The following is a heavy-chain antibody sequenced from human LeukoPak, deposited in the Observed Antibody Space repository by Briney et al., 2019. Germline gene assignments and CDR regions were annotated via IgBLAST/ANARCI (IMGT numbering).Heavy chain of an antibody. D-gene: IGHD1/OR15-1a*01. CDR2: IDSDGSGT. CDR1: VLTLSGYW. J-gene: IGHJ4*02. CDR3: STVEHF. Sequence: GGSLRLSCSASVLTLSGYWRHWVRQIPGKGLVWVPRIDSDGSGTSYADSVKGRFTISRDDVKNMLYLQMNSLRVEDTGLYYCSTVEHFWGQGTLVTVSS. V-gene: IGHV3-74*01.